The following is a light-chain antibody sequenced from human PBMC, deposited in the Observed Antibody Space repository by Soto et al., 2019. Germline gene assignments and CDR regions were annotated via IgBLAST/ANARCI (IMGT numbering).Light chain of an antibody. V-gene: IGKV2-28*01. CDR1: QSLLHSNGYNY. CDR3: MQALQTPLT. CDR2: LGS. J-gene: IGKJ4*01. Sequence: IVMTQSPLSLPVTPGESASISCRSSQSLLHSNGYNYLDWYLQKPGQSPQPLIYLGSNRSSGVPDRFSGSGSGTDFTLKISRVEAEDVGVYYCMQALQTPLTFGGGTKVDIK.